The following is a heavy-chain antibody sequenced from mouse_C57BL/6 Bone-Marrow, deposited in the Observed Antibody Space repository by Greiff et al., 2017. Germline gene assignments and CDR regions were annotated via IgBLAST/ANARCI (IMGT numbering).Heavy chain of an antibody. Sequence: QVQLQQPGAELVKPGASVKMSCTASGYTFTSYWITWVKQRPGQGLEWIGDIYPTSGRTNYTAKFKGKAIMTVDTSSNTAYMQLSSLTSEDSAVFDCARSGPLGRSFDYWGQGTTLTVSA. CDR3: ARSGPLGRSFDY. CDR1: GYTFTSYW. D-gene: IGHD4-1*01. J-gene: IGHJ2*01. CDR2: IYPTSGRT. V-gene: IGHV1-55*01.